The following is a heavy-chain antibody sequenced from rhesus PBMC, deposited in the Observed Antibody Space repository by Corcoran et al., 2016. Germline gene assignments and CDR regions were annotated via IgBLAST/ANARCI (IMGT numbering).Heavy chain of an antibody. Sequence: QLQLQESGPGLVKPSETLSVTCAVSGGSISISYWSWIRQAPGKGLEWIGYIFGSGSSTNYNPSLKSRVTLSVDTSKTQLSLKLSSVTTADTAVYYCATSGVVTEPNYWGQGVLVTVSS. V-gene: IGHV4-169*01. J-gene: IGHJ4*01. CDR1: GGSISISY. CDR3: ATSGVVTEPNY. CDR2: IFGSGSST. D-gene: IGHD3-16*01.